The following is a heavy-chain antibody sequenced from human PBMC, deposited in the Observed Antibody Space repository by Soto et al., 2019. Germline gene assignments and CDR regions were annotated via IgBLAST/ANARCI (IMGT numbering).Heavy chain of an antibody. CDR1: GFTFSSYA. D-gene: IGHD3-3*01. CDR3: AKYAYDFWSGKQYYFDY. V-gene: IGHV3-23*01. CDR2: ISGSGGST. Sequence: GGSLRLSCAASGFTFSSYAMSWVRQAPGKGLEWVSAISGSGGSTYYADSVKGRFTISRDNSKNTLYLQMNSLRAEDTAVYYCAKYAYDFWSGKQYYFDYWGQGTLVTVSS. J-gene: IGHJ4*02.